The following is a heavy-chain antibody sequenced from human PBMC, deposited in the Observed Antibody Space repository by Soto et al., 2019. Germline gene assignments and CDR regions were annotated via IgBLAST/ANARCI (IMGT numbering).Heavy chain of an antibody. CDR3: AREDPPRVK. D-gene: IGHD3-3*01. J-gene: IGHJ4*02. V-gene: IGHV1-18*01. CDR2: ISGYNGNT. Sequence: ASVKVSCKASGHTFTSYYGSWERQAHGQGPEWMGWISGYNGNTNYAQKLQGRVTMTTDTSTSTAYMELRSLRSDDTAVYYCAREDPPRVKWGQGTLVTVSS. CDR1: GHTFTSYY.